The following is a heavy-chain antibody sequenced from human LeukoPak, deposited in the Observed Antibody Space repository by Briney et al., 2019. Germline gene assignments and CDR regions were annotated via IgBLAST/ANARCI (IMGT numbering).Heavy chain of an antibody. CDR2: TSGGGYT. D-gene: IGHD6-13*01. V-gene: IGHV3-23*01. Sequence: GGSLRLSCAASGFTFSSYALSWVRQAPGKGLEWVSATSGGGYTYYADSVKGRFTISRDNSKNTLYLQMNSLRAEDTAVYYCARELGTRIAAAGIIDYWGQGTLVTVSS. CDR3: ARELGTRIAAAGIIDY. J-gene: IGHJ4*02. CDR1: GFTFSSYA.